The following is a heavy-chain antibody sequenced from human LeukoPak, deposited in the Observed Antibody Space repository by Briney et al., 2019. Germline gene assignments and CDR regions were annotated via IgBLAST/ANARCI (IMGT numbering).Heavy chain of an antibody. CDR3: ASGRDGYIYYFDY. CDR2: ISGSGGST. V-gene: IGHV3-23*01. CDR1: GFTFTSYA. J-gene: IGHJ4*02. Sequence: GGSLRLSCAASGFTFTSYAMSWVRQAPGKGLEWVSSISGSGGSTYYADSVKGRFTISRDNYKNTLYLQMNSLRAEDTAVYYCASGRDGYIYYFDYWGQGTLVTVSS. D-gene: IGHD5-24*01.